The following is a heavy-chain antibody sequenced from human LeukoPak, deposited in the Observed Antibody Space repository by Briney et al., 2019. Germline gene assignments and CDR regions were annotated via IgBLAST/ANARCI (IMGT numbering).Heavy chain of an antibody. D-gene: IGHD5-18*01. J-gene: IGHJ5*02. V-gene: IGHV4-31*03. CDR2: IYYSGST. CDR3: AKGYSYGTGYNWFDP. CDR1: GGSISSGGYY. Sequence: RSQTLSLTCTVSGGSISSGGYYWSWIRQHPGKGLEWIGYIYYSGSTYYNPSLKSRVTISVDTSKNQFSLKLSSVAAADTAVYYCAKGYSYGTGYNWFDPWGQGTLVTVSS.